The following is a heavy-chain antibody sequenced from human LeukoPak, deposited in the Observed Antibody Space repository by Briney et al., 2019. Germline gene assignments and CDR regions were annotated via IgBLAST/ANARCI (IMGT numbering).Heavy chain of an antibody. CDR3: ARALPKGQLDYYYYYMDV. D-gene: IGHD6-6*01. J-gene: IGHJ6*03. CDR1: GGTFTSYA. CDR2: IIPIFGTA. V-gene: IGHV1-69*01. Sequence: SVKVSCKASGGTFTSYAISWVRQAPGQGLEWMGGIIPIFGTANYAQKFQGRVTITADESTSTAYMELSSLRSEDTAVYYCARALPKGQLDYYYYYMDVWGKGTTVTVSS.